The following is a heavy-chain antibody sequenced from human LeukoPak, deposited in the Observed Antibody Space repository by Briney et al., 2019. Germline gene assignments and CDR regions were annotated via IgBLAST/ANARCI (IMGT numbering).Heavy chain of an antibody. CDR3: ARGSGDMDV. Sequence: GGSLRLSCAASGFTFSSYWMSWVRQAPGKGLEWVANINQYGGENYYVDSVKGRFTISRDNAKNSVYLQMNSLKDEDTAVYYCARGSGDMDVWGKGTTVTISS. V-gene: IGHV3-7*01. J-gene: IGHJ6*03. D-gene: IGHD4-17*01. CDR2: INQYGGEN. CDR1: GFTFSSYW.